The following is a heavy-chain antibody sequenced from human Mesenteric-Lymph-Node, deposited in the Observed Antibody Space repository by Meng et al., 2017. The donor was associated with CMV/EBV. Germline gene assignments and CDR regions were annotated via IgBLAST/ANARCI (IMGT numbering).Heavy chain of an antibody. Sequence: QLHHWVQVLFKPSETLSITCAGYGRSFSGYYWSWIRQTPGKGLEWIGAINHSGSTNYTPSLKSRVTISVDTSKNQFSLKLSSVTAADTAVYYCARHQRWLKSEGGFNYWGQGTLVTVSS. CDR2: INHSGST. CDR3: ARHQRWLKSEGGFNY. V-gene: IGHV4-34*01. J-gene: IGHJ4*02. CDR1: GRSFSGYY. D-gene: IGHD4-23*01.